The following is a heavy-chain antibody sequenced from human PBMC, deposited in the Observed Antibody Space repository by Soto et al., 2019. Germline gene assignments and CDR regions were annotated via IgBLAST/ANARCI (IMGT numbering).Heavy chain of an antibody. CDR1: GFSFSNYW. CDR3: VNLLRFAYAFDI. D-gene: IGHD3-22*01. V-gene: IGHV3-74*01. CDR2: ITGEGRST. Sequence: GGSLRLSCAASGFSFSNYWMHWVRQAPGKGLVWVSRITGEGRSTSYADSVEGRFTISRDNARNPLYLQMNGLSADDTAVYYCVNLLRFAYAFDIWGQGTMVTVSS. J-gene: IGHJ3*02.